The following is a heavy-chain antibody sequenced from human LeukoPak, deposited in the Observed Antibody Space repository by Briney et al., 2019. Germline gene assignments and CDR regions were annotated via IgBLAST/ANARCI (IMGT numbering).Heavy chain of an antibody. CDR3: ARDIGEAAAGTDVFDY. D-gene: IGHD6-13*01. CDR2: ISYDGSNK. CDR1: GFTFSSYG. V-gene: IGHV3-30*19. Sequence: GGSLRLSCAASGFTFSSYGMHWVRQAPGKGLEWVAVISYDGSNKYYADSVKGRFTISRDNSKNTLYLQMNSLRAEDTAVYYCARDIGEAAAGTDVFDYWGQGTLVTVSS. J-gene: IGHJ4*02.